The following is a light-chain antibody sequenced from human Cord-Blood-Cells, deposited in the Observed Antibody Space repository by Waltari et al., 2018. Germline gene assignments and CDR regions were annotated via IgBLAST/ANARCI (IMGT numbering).Light chain of an antibody. CDR3: SSYTSSSTLV. Sequence: QSALTQPASVTGPPRQSITLSSTGTTSAVGGYNYVSWYQQHPGKAPQLMIYEVSKRPSGVSNRFSGSKSGNTASLTISGLQAEDEADYYCSSYTSSSTLVFGTGTKVTVL. J-gene: IGLJ1*01. CDR1: TSAVGGYNY. CDR2: EVS. V-gene: IGLV2-14*01.